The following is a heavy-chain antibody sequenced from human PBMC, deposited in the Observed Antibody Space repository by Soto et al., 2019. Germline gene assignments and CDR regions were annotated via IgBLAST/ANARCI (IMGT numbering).Heavy chain of an antibody. CDR3: ARDRGYSSGHPADV. CDR1: GFTFSTYA. J-gene: IGHJ6*02. CDR2: ISSNGGST. Sequence: EVQLVESGGGLVQPGGSLRLSCAASGFTFSTYAMHWVRQAPGKGLEYVSAISSNGGSTYYGNSVKGRFTISRDNSKNTLYLQMGSLRADAMAVYYCARDRGYSSGHPADVWGQGTTVTVSS. D-gene: IGHD6-19*01. V-gene: IGHV3-64*01.